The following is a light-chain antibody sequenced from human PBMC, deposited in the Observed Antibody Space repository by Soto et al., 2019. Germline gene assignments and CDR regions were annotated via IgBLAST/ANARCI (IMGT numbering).Light chain of an antibody. CDR1: SGSIASNY. V-gene: IGLV6-57*03. J-gene: IGLJ7*01. Sequence: NFMLTQPHSVSESPGKTVTISCTRSSGSIASNYVQWYQQRPDSAPTTVIYEDNQRPSGVPDRFSGSIDSSSNSASLTISGLKTKDEADYYCQSYDSSNAVFGGGTQLTVL. CDR3: QSYDSSNAV. CDR2: EDN.